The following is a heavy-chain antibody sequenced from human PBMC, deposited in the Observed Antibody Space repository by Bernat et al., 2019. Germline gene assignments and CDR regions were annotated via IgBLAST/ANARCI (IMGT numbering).Heavy chain of an antibody. D-gene: IGHD3-22*01. Sequence: QVQLVESGGGVVQPGRSLRLSCAASGFTFSSYGMHWVRQAPGKGLEWVAVIWYDGSNKYYADSVKGRFTISRDNSKNTLYLQMNSLRAEDTAVYYCAKGRRDIDSSGYYTYYYYGMDVWGQGTTVTVSS. CDR3: AKGRRDIDSSGYYTYYYYGMDV. V-gene: IGHV3-33*06. CDR1: GFTFSSYG. CDR2: IWYDGSNK. J-gene: IGHJ6*02.